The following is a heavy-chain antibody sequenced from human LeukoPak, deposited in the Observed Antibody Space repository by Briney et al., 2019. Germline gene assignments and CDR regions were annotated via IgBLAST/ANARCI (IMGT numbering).Heavy chain of an antibody. CDR3: ARDLHAVDYDILTGYQKDYYMDV. J-gene: IGHJ6*03. Sequence: SETLSLTCAVYGGSFSGYYWSWIRQPPGKGLEWIGEINHSGSTNYNTSLKSRVTISVDTSKNQFSLKLSSVTAADTAVYYCARDLHAVDYDILTGYQKDYYMDVWGKGTTVTVSS. D-gene: IGHD3-9*01. CDR2: INHSGST. V-gene: IGHV4-34*01. CDR1: GGSFSGYY.